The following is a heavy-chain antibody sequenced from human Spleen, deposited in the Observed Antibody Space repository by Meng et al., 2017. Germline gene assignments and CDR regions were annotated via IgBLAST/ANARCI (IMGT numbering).Heavy chain of an antibody. CDR1: GITFGSSW. V-gene: IGHV3-7*01. D-gene: IGHD3-3*01. Sequence: GESLKISCVASGITFGSSWMSWVRQAPGKGLEWVANMNPDGRDKKYVDSVRDRFTISRDNAKNSLYLQMNSLRAEDTAVYYCARALDYDFWSGYYVLAYWGQGTLVTVSS. J-gene: IGHJ4*02. CDR3: ARALDYDFWSGYYVLAY. CDR2: MNPDGRDK.